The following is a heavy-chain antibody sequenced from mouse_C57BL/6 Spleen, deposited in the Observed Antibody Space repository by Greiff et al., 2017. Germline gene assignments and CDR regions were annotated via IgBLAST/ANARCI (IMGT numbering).Heavy chain of an antibody. CDR1: GYTFTSYW. Sequence: QVQLQQPGTELVKPGASVKLSCKASGYTFTSYWMHWVKQRPGQGLEWIGNINPSNGGTNYNEKFKSKATLTVDKSSSTAYMQLSSLTSEDSAVYYCARWPIYDGYPYYFDYWGQGTTLTVSS. D-gene: IGHD2-3*01. CDR3: ARWPIYDGYPYYFDY. V-gene: IGHV1-53*01. CDR2: INPSNGGT. J-gene: IGHJ2*01.